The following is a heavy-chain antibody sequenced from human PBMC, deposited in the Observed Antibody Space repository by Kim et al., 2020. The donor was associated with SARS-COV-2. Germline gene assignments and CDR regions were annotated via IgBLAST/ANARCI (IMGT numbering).Heavy chain of an antibody. CDR3: ARNPTRTVDY. Sequence: GGSLRLSCAVSGFTFRDYWMTWVRQAPGKGLELLANINQDGREAYYVDSVKGRFTISRDNAKKSFFLQMKSLRAEDTAIYYCARNPTRTVDYWGWGTRVTVSS. V-gene: IGHV3-7*03. D-gene: IGHD2-21*02. CDR1: GFTFRDYW. J-gene: IGHJ4*02. CDR2: INQDGREA.